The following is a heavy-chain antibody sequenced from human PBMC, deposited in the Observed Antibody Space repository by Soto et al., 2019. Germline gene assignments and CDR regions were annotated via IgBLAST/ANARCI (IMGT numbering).Heavy chain of an antibody. CDR1: GGTFSSYA. Sequence: SVKVSCKASGGTFSSYAISWVRQAPGQGLEWMGGIIPIFGTANYAQKFQGRVTITADESTSTAYMGLSSLRSEDTAVYYCAAGACGGSCYWFDPWGQGTLVTVSS. J-gene: IGHJ5*02. CDR3: AAGACGGSCYWFDP. V-gene: IGHV1-69*13. D-gene: IGHD2-15*01. CDR2: IIPIFGTA.